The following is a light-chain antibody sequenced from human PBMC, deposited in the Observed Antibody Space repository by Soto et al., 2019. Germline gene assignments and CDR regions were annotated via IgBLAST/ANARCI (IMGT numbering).Light chain of an antibody. J-gene: IGKJ4*01. Sequence: QMPQPPSSLSASVGDRAPITSRGSQGITNYLAWYQQIQGKVPKLLISAASTLQSGVPYRFSGSGSGTDFTLTISSLQPEDVATYYCQKYTNVPTFGGGTKVEIK. CDR3: QKYTNVPT. CDR1: QGITNY. CDR2: AAS. V-gene: IGKV1-27*01.